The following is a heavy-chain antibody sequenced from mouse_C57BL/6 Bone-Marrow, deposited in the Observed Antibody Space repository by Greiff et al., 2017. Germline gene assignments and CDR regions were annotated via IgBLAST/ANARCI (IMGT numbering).Heavy chain of an antibody. CDR3: ARTYYGRAPWFAY. J-gene: IGHJ3*01. CDR1: GYAFTNYL. Sequence: QVQLQQSGAELVRPGTSVKVSCKASGYAFTNYLIEWVKQRPGQGLEWIGVINPGSGGTNYNEKFKGKATLTADKSSSTAYMQLSSLTSEDSAVYFCARTYYGRAPWFAYWGQGTLVTVSA. V-gene: IGHV1-54*01. CDR2: INPGSGGT. D-gene: IGHD1-1*01.